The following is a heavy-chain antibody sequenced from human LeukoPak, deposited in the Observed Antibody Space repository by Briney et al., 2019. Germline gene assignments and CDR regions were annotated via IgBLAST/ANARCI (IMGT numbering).Heavy chain of an antibody. CDR1: GGTFSSYT. J-gene: IGHJ4*02. CDR2: IISILGIA. V-gene: IGHV1-69*02. Sequence: GASVKVSCKASGGTFSSYTISWVRQAPGQGLEWMGRIISILGIANYAQKFQGRVTITADKSTSTAYMELSSLRSEDTAVYYCARGMRGVIRSFDYWGQGTLVTVSS. D-gene: IGHD3-10*01. CDR3: ARGMRGVIRSFDY.